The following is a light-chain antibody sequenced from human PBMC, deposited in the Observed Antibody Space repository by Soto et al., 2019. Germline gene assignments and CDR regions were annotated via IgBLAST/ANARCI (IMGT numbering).Light chain of an antibody. CDR2: GAS. CDR3: QQYGSSPIT. CDR1: QTVSHY. Sequence: EIVLTQSPGTLSLSPGDRATLSCRASQTVSHYLGWYQHNPGQAPRLRIYGASIRATGIPDRFSGRGAGTDFTLTISRLEPEDFAVYYCQQYGSSPITFGQGTRLEIK. J-gene: IGKJ5*01. V-gene: IGKV3-20*01.